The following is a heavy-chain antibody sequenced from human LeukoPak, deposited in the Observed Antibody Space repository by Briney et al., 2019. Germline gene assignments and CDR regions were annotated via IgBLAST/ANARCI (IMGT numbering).Heavy chain of an antibody. V-gene: IGHV3-11*01. J-gene: IGHJ4*02. CDR3: ARDGHSSSPNFDY. CDR1: GFTFSDYY. Sequence: KPGGSLGLSCAASGFTFSDYYMSWIRQAPGKGLEWVSYISSSGSTIYYADSVKSRFTISRDNAKNSLYLQMNSLRAEDTAVYYCARDGHSSSPNFDYWGQGTLVTVSS. D-gene: IGHD6-6*01. CDR2: ISSSGSTI.